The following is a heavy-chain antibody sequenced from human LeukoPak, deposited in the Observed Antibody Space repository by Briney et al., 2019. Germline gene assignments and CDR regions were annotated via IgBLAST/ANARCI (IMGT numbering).Heavy chain of an antibody. CDR2: IYYSGST. Sequence: SETLSLTCTVSGGSISSYYWSWIRQPPGKGLEWIGSIYYSGSTYYNPSLKSRVTISVDTSKNQFSLKLSSVTAADTAVYYCARHVEVNYYYYYYMDVWGKGTTVTISS. V-gene: IGHV4-59*05. CDR3: ARHVEVNYYYYYYMDV. CDR1: GGSISSYY. J-gene: IGHJ6*03. D-gene: IGHD3-10*02.